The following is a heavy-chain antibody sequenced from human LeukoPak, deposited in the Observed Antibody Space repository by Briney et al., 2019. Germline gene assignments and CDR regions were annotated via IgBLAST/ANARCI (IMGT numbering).Heavy chain of an antibody. CDR3: ARDRDHPRYYMDV. Sequence: SQTLSLTCAISGDSVSSNSGAWHWIRQSPSRGLEWLGRTYYRSKWYTDYAVSVKSRIIVNPDTSKNQFSLQLNSVTPEDTAVYYCARDRDHPRYYMDVWGKGTTVTVSS. J-gene: IGHJ6*03. CDR1: GDSVSSNSGA. CDR2: TYYRSKWYT. V-gene: IGHV6-1*01.